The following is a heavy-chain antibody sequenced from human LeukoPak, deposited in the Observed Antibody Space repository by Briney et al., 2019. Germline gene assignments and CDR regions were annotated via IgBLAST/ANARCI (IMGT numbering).Heavy chain of an antibody. CDR3: AKAALQYYGSGSYPDY. CDR2: INSDGSST. CDR1: GFTFSSYW. Sequence: GSLRLSCAASGFTFSSYWMHWVRQAPGKGLVWVSRINSDGSSTSYADSVKGRFTISRDNAKNTLYLQMNSLRAEDTAVYYCAKAALQYYGSGSYPDYWGQGTLVTVSS. J-gene: IGHJ4*02. D-gene: IGHD3-10*01. V-gene: IGHV3-74*01.